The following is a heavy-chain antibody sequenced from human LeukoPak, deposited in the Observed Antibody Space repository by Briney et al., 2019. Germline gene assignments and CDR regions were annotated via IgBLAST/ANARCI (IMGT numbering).Heavy chain of an antibody. V-gene: IGHV3-30*02. CDR1: GFTFSSYG. CDR3: AKLTMLTGTTLPFDY. J-gene: IGHJ4*02. Sequence: GESLKISCAASGFTFSSYGMHWVRQAPGKGLEWVAFIRYDGSNKYYADSVKGRFTISRDNSKNTLYLQMNSLRAEDTAVYYCAKLTMLTGTTLPFDYWGQGTLVTVSS. D-gene: IGHD1-7*01. CDR2: IRYDGSNK.